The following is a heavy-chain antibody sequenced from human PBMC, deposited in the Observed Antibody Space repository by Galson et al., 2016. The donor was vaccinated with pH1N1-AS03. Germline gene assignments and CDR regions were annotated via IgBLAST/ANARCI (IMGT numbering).Heavy chain of an antibody. CDR3: ARHREYQVLSSAMDV. Sequence: QSGAEVKKPGESLKISCKASGYDFINYWIGWVRQMPGKGLEWMGVIDPRDSDARYSSSFQGQVTIPADKSITTAYLQWSSPKASDTAIYYCARHREYQVLSSAMDVWGQGTTVIVSS. V-gene: IGHV5-51*01. D-gene: IGHD2-2*01. CDR2: IDPRDSDA. J-gene: IGHJ6*02. CDR1: GYDFINYW.